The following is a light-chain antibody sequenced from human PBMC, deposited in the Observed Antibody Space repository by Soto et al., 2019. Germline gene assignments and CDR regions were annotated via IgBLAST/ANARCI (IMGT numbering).Light chain of an antibody. CDR1: QSVSSY. V-gene: IGKV3-11*01. CDR3: QQRSNWPPWT. CDR2: DAS. J-gene: IGKJ1*01. Sequence: EIVLTQSPATLSLSPGERATLSCRASQSVSSYLAWYQQKPGQAPRLLINDASNRATGIPARFSGSGSGTDVTLTISSLEPEDFAVYYWQQRSNWPPWTFGQGTKVEIK.